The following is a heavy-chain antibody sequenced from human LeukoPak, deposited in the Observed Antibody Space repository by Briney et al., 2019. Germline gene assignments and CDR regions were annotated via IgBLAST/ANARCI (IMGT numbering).Heavy chain of an antibody. CDR2: IWYDGSNK. Sequence: PGRSLRLSCAASGFTFSSYGMHWVRQAPGKGLEWAAVIWYDGSNKYYADSVKGRFTISRDNSKNTLYLQMNSLRAGDTAVYYCARGTMSVVVAATDYYCGMDVWGKGTTVTVSS. D-gene: IGHD2-15*01. CDR1: GFTFSSYG. J-gene: IGHJ6*04. CDR3: ARGTMSVVVAATDYYCGMDV. V-gene: IGHV3-33*01.